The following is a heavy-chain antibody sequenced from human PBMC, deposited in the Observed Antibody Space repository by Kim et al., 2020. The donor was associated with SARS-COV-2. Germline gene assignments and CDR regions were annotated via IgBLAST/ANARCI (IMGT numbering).Heavy chain of an antibody. CDR2: IYYSGST. V-gene: IGHV4-39*01. CDR3: ASVDTAMVAPDY. D-gene: IGHD5-18*01. Sequence: SETLSLTCTVSGGSISSSSYYWGWIRQPPGKGLEWIGSIYYSGSTYYNPSLKSRVTISVDTSKNQFSLKLSSVTAADTAVYYCASVDTAMVAPDYWGQGT. J-gene: IGHJ4*02. CDR1: GGSISSSSYY.